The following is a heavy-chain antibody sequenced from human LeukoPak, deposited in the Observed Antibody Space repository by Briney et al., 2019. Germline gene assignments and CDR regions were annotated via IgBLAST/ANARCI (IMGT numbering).Heavy chain of an antibody. Sequence: GGSLRLSCTASGFTFGDYAMSWFRQAPGKGLEWVGFIRSKAYGGTTEYAASVKGRFTISRDDSKSIAYLQMNSLKTEDTAVYYCTRRGQLVLFDAFDIWGQGTMVTVSS. CDR1: GFTFGDYA. V-gene: IGHV3-49*03. CDR3: TRRGQLVLFDAFDI. CDR2: IRSKAYGGTT. J-gene: IGHJ3*02. D-gene: IGHD6-6*01.